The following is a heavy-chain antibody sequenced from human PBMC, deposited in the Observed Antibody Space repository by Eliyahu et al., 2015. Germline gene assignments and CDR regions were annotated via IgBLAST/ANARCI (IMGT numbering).Heavy chain of an antibody. D-gene: IGHD3-10*01. V-gene: IGHV4-38-2*01. CDR1: TYSISSGYY. CDR3: ARGHYGSGGYSVSPLDY. Sequence: QVQLQESGPGLVKPSETLSLTCAVSTYSISSGYYWGWIRQSPGKGLEYIGSIYHTGSTYYNPSLKSRVTISVDTSKNQFSLKLSSVTAADTAVYYCARGHYGSGGYSVSPLDYWGQGTLVTVPS. J-gene: IGHJ4*02. CDR2: IYHTGST.